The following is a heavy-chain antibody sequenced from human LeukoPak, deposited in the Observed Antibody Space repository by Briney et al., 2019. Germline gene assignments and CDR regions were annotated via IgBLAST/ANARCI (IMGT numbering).Heavy chain of an antibody. CDR1: GFTFNNYE. J-gene: IGHJ4*02. V-gene: IGHV3-48*03. Sequence: GGSLRLSCAASGFTFNNYEMNWVRQAPGKGLEWVSYISSSGNTIYYADSVKGRFTISRDDAKNSLYLQMNSLRAEDTAVYYCARVTRGTDGYNPFDYWGQGTLVTVSS. CDR2: ISSSGNTI. D-gene: IGHD5-24*01. CDR3: ARVTRGTDGYNPFDY.